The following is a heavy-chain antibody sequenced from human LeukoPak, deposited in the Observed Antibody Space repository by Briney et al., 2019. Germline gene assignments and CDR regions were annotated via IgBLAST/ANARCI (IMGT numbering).Heavy chain of an antibody. J-gene: IGHJ4*02. D-gene: IGHD3-22*01. CDR3: AKSFDYYDSSGYLYYFDY. Sequence: GESLKISCKGSGYSFTSYWIGWVRQMPGKGLEWMGIIYPGDYDTRYSPSFQGQVTISADKSISTAYLQWSSLKASDAAMYYCAKSFDYYDSSGYLYYFDYWGQGTLVTVSS. V-gene: IGHV5-51*01. CDR1: GYSFTSYW. CDR2: IYPGDYDT.